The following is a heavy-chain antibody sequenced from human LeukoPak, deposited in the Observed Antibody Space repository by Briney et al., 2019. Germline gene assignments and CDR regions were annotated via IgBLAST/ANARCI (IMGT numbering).Heavy chain of an antibody. CDR3: ARLFGDYDDTIRSSYWHGHLDY. Sequence: GASVTVSCKTSGYPFTGNYINWLRQAPGQGLEWLGLIDPDRRTTVYAQKFQGRVAMTGDMSTSTVYMELRSLRSEDTAVYFCARLFGDYDDTIRSSYWHGHLDYWGQGALVLVSS. CDR1: GYPFTGNY. V-gene: IGHV1-46*01. CDR2: IDPDRRTT. J-gene: IGHJ4*02. D-gene: IGHD3-16*01.